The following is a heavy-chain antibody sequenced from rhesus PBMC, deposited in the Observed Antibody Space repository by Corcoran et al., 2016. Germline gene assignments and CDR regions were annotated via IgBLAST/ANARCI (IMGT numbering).Heavy chain of an antibody. J-gene: IGHJ4*01. CDR2: ITYSGST. CDR3: ARDITVAGGFDY. V-gene: IGHV4-122*02. CDR1: GYSISGDY. Sequence: QVQLQESGPGLVKPSETLSLTCAVSGYSISGDYWSWSRQAPGKGLEWIGYITYSGSTSYNPSLKSRVTISRDTSKNQFSLKLSSVTAADTAVYYCARDITVAGGFDYWGQGVLVTVSS. D-gene: IGHD4-29*01.